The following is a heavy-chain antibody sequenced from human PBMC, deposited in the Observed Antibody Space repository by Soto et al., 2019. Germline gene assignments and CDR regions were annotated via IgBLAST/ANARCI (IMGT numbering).Heavy chain of an antibody. CDR3: ARRLIGVVNYHYGIEV. CDR1: GYSFTGYW. V-gene: IGHV5-10-1*01. CDR2: IDPSDSYT. Sequence: EFLTISCTGSGYSFTGYWISWVRQMPGKGLEWMGRIDPSDSYTSYSPSFQGHVTISADKSISTAYLQWSSVEASDNAMYSCARRLIGVVNYHYGIEVWGQGTTVPVSS. J-gene: IGHJ6*02. D-gene: IGHD3-3*01.